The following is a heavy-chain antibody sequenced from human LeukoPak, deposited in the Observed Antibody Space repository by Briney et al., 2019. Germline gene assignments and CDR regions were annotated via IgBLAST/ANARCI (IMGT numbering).Heavy chain of an antibody. CDR2: IIPIFGIA. Sequence: SVRVSCKASGGTFSSYAISWVRQAPGQGLEWMGRIIPIFGIANYAQKFQGRVTITADKSTSTAYMELSSLRSEDTAVYYCARDKVVAWSGITWWSYYYGMDVWGQGTTVTVSS. V-gene: IGHV1-69*04. J-gene: IGHJ6*02. CDR1: GGTFSSYA. CDR3: ARDKVVAWSGITWWSYYYGMDV. D-gene: IGHD3-3*01.